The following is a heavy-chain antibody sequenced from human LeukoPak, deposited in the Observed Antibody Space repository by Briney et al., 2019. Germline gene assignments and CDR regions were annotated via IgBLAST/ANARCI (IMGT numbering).Heavy chain of an antibody. D-gene: IGHD2/OR15-2a*01. CDR2: IGGNGDTT. CDR3: AKDLRGTLSSRGPFEY. V-gene: IGHV3-23*01. Sequence: PGGSLRLSCAASGFTFSSYAMSWVRQAPGKGLEWVSAIGGNGDTTYYADSVKGRFTGSRDNSKNTLYLQLNSLGAEDTAVYYCAKDLRGTLSSRGPFEYWGQGTLVTVSS. J-gene: IGHJ4*02. CDR1: GFTFSSYA.